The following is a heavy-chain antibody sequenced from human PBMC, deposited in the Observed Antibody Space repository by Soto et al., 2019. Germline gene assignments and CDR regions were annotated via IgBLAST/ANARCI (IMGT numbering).Heavy chain of an antibody. CDR2: ISSSSRYI. CDR1: GFTFSSYS. V-gene: IGHV3-21*01. D-gene: IGHD2-15*01. Sequence: GGSLRLSCATSGFTFSSYSMNWVRQAPGMGLEWVSSISSSSRYIYYADSVRGRFSISRDNAKNSLYLQINSLRAEDTAVYYCARDRLVAATSAPPYCYYGMDVWGQGTTVTVSS. CDR3: ARDRLVAATSAPPYCYYGMDV. J-gene: IGHJ6*02.